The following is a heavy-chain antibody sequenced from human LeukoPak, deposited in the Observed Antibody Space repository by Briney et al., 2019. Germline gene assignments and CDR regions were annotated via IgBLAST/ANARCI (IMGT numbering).Heavy chain of an antibody. D-gene: IGHD3-16*02. CDR1: GYTFTGYY. V-gene: IGHV1-2*02. CDR2: INPNSGGA. J-gene: IGHJ2*01. Sequence: ASVKVSCKASGYTFTGYYMHWVRQAPGQGLEWMGWINPNSGGANYALKFQSRVTLTRDTSISTAYMELSRLRSDDTAVYYCARDLSRSAGFFELWGRGSLLTVSS. CDR3: ARDLSRSAGFFEL.